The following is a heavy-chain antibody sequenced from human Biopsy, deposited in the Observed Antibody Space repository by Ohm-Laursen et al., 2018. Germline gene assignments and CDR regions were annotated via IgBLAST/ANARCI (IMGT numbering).Heavy chain of an antibody. CDR1: GSTFSVYS. CDR3: ARDVTMVRQYYYNGLDA. CDR2: ITSSSRTK. J-gene: IGHJ6*02. Sequence: SLRLSCAASGSTFSVYSMNWVRQAPGQGLEWLSYITSSSRTKYYADSVKGRFTISRDNDRNSLYLEMNSLRAGDSAVYYCARDVTMVRQYYYNGLDAWGQGTTVTVSS. V-gene: IGHV3-48*01. D-gene: IGHD3-10*01.